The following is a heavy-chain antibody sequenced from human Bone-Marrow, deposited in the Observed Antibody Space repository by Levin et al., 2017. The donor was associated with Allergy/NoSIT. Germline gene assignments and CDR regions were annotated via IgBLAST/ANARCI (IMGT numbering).Heavy chain of an antibody. D-gene: IGHD3-16*01. V-gene: IGHV3-9*01. CDR1: GFRFDDSA. CDR3: ATTYSDYVRGTYSLDH. J-gene: IGHJ4*02. CDR2: ISWNSGSI. Sequence: AGGSLRLSCAASGFRFDDSAMHWVRQAPGKGLEWVSGISWNSGSIYYADSVKGRFTISRDNAKNSLFLQMNSLRAEDTALYYCATTYSDYVRGTYSLDHWGQGTLVAVSS.